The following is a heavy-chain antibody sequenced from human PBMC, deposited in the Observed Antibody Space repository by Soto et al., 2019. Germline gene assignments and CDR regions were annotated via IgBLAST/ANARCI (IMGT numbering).Heavy chain of an antibody. D-gene: IGHD6-13*01. J-gene: IGHJ4*02. V-gene: IGHV1-2*04. CDR3: ARDPAAAGGWYFDY. CDR2: INPNSGGT. CDR1: GYTFTGYY. Sequence: QVQLVQSGAEVKKPGASVKVSCKASGYTFTGYYMHWVRQAPGQGLEWMGWINPNSGGTNYAQKFQGWVTMTRDTSISTAYMELSRLRSDDTTVYYCARDPAAAGGWYFDYWGQGTLVTVSS.